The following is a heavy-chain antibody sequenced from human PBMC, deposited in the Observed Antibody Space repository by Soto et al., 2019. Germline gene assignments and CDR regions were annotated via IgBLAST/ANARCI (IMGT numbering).Heavy chain of an antibody. J-gene: IGHJ4*02. CDR2: TYYRSKWYN. D-gene: IGHD2-8*01. CDR1: GNSVASNSAA. V-gene: IGHV6-1*01. Sequence: SQTLSLTCAISGNSVASNSAAWNWIRQSPSRGLAWLGRTYYRSKWYNDYAVSVKSRLTSNPDTSKNQFRLQMNSVTPEDTAVYYCARALMVYAIPQYFDYWGQGTLVSVSS. CDR3: ARALMVYAIPQYFDY.